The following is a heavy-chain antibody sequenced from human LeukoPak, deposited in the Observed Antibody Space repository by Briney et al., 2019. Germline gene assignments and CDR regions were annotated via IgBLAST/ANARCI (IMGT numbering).Heavy chain of an antibody. CDR2: IHYSGAT. D-gene: IGHD6-19*01. Sequence: SETLFLTCTVSGDSINGYFWSWIRQPPEKGLEWIGYIHYSGATNYNPSLKGRGTISVDTSKNQFSLKLNSVTAADTAVYYCAREGRNGWYDPSDIWGQGTMITVSP. V-gene: IGHV4-59*01. CDR1: GDSINGYF. J-gene: IGHJ3*02. CDR3: AREGRNGWYDPSDI.